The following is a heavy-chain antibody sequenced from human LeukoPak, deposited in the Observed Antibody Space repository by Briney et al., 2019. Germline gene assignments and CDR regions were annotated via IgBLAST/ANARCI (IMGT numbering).Heavy chain of an antibody. V-gene: IGHV4-34*01. J-gene: IGHJ4*02. CDR1: GGSFSGYC. D-gene: IGHD6-13*01. Sequence: PSETLSLTCAVYGGSFSGYCWSWIRQPPGKGLEWIGEINHSGSTNYNPSLKSRVTISVDTSKNQFSLKLSSVTAADTAVYYCARGRMKLYSSSWRYYFDYWGQGTLVTVSS. CDR3: ARGRMKLYSSSWRYYFDY. CDR2: INHSGST.